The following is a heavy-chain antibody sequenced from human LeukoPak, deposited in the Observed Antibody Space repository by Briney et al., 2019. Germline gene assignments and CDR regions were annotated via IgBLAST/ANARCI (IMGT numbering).Heavy chain of an antibody. CDR1: GFTLSSNY. CDR2: VYSGGST. CDR3: ARGHPHYSTGLVY. J-gene: IGHJ4*02. Sequence: GGSLRLSCAASGFTLSSNYMSWVRQAPGKGLEWVSVVYSGGSTYYADSVKGRFTISRDNSKNTLYLQMNSLRAEDTAVYYCARGHPHYSTGLVYWGQGTLVTVSS. D-gene: IGHD2-2*01. V-gene: IGHV3-66*01.